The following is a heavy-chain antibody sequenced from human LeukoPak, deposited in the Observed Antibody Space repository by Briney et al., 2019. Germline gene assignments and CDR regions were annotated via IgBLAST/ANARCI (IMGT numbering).Heavy chain of an antibody. Sequence: PSETLSLTCNVSGGSISSYYWNWIRQPAGKGLEWIGRIYTSGSTYYNPSLKSRVTISVDTSKNHFSLKLSSVTAADTAVYYCARLGRWGGMVGATWRFYGEDTIDYWGQGTLVTVSS. D-gene: IGHD1-26*01. J-gene: IGHJ4*02. CDR2: IYTSGST. V-gene: IGHV4-4*07. CDR1: GGSISSYY. CDR3: ARLGRWGGMVGATWRFYGEDTIDY.